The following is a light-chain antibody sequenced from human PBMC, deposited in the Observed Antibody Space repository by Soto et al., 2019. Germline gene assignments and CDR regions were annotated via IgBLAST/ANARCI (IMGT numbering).Light chain of an antibody. CDR3: QEYNSWRGEWT. CDR1: QSIKIW. J-gene: IGKJ1*01. CDR2: DAS. Sequence: DIQMTQSPSSLSASLGDRVTITCRASQSIKIWLAWYQQKSVKDPKWLFYDASTMQSGVPSRISGSGSRTEFTLTISSLQPDDFATYYCQEYNSWRGEWTFGQGTKVDI. V-gene: IGKV1-5*01.